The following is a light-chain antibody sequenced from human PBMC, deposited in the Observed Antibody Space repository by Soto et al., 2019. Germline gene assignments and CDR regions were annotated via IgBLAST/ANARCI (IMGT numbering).Light chain of an antibody. CDR1: QGISDF. V-gene: IGKV1-33*01. Sequence: DIQMTQSPSSLSASVGDRVTITCQASQGISDFLNWYQQKPGKAPKLLIYDASNLETGVPSRFSGGGSVTDFTVTISSLQREDIATYCCQQYDYLPLTFGGGTRVEIK. CDR2: DAS. J-gene: IGKJ4*01. CDR3: QQYDYLPLT.